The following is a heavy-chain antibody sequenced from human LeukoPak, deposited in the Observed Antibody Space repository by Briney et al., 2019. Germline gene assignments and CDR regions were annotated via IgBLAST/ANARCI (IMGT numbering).Heavy chain of an antibody. CDR3: ARHLRGGYDFDI. J-gene: IGHJ3*02. D-gene: IGHD3-16*01. Sequence: KPSETLSLTCAVYGGSFSGYYWSWIRQPPGKGLEWIGEINHSGSTYYNPSLKSRVTISVDTSKNEFSLRLSSVTAADTAVYYCARHLRGGYDFDIWGQGTMVTVSS. CDR2: INHSGST. CDR1: GGSFSGYY. V-gene: IGHV4-34*01.